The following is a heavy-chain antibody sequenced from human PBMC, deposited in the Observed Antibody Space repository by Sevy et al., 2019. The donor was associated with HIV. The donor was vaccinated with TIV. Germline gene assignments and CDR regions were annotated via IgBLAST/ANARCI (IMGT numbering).Heavy chain of an antibody. Sequence: ASVKVSCKASGYTFTSYGISWVRQAPGQGLEWMGWISAYNGNTNYAQKLQGRVTMTTDTSTSTTYMELRSLRSDDTAVYDCARDGYCSGGSCYPNYYYGMDVWGQGTTVTVSS. CDR2: ISAYNGNT. D-gene: IGHD2-15*01. J-gene: IGHJ6*02. CDR1: GYTFTSYG. CDR3: ARDGYCSGGSCYPNYYYGMDV. V-gene: IGHV1-18*01.